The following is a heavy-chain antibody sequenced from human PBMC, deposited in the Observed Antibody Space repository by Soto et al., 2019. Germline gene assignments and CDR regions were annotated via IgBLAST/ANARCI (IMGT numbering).Heavy chain of an antibody. Sequence: NPSETLSLTCTVSGGSINSGDYYWSWIRQPPGKGLEWIGYIYYSGSTYHNPSLKSRINISVDTSKNQFSLKLSSVTAADTAVYYCARDRAVIRDYYYGMDVWGQGTTVTVSS. CDR2: IYYSGST. CDR3: ARDRAVIRDYYYGMDV. V-gene: IGHV4-30-4*01. D-gene: IGHD3-10*01. CDR1: GGSINSGDYY. J-gene: IGHJ6*02.